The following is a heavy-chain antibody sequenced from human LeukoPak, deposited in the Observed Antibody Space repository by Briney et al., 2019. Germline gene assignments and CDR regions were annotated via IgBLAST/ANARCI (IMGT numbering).Heavy chain of an antibody. D-gene: IGHD6-13*01. CDR3: AREASSSWFFDY. V-gene: IGHV3-30*04. Sequence: GGSLRLSCAASGFTFSTYTMHWVRQAPGKGLEWVAVISYDGSNKFYADSVKGRFTISRDNSNNTLYLQMNTLRPEDTAVYYCAREASSSWFFDYWGQGTLVTVSS. CDR1: GFTFSTYT. J-gene: IGHJ4*02. CDR2: ISYDGSNK.